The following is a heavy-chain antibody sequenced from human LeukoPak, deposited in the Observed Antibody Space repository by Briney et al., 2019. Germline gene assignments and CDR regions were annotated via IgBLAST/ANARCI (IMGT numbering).Heavy chain of an antibody. J-gene: IGHJ4*02. V-gene: IGHV3-43D*03. D-gene: IGHD3-22*01. Sequence: PGGSLRLSCAASGFTFDDYAMHWVRQAPGKGLEWVSLISWDGGNTYYADSVKGRFTISRDNSKNSLYLQMNSLRAADTAVYYCAKDPTHYRVWDDYDSTVLSYWGQGTLVTVSS. CDR3: AKDPTHYRVWDDYDSTVLSY. CDR1: GFTFDDYA. CDR2: ISWDGGNT.